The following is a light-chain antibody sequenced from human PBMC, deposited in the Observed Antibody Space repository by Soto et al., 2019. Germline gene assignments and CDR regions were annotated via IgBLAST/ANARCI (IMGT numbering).Light chain of an antibody. J-gene: IGLJ1*01. CDR1: SGDIGDYNY. V-gene: IGLV2-14*01. CDR2: DVS. CDR3: CSYTRSGTLI. Sequence: QSVLTQPASGSXSPGQSITISCVGTSGDIGDYNYVSWYQQHPGKVPKVIIYDVSNRPSGVSYRFSGTKSGNTASLTVSGLQAEDEADYYCCSYTRSGTLIFGTGTKVTVL.